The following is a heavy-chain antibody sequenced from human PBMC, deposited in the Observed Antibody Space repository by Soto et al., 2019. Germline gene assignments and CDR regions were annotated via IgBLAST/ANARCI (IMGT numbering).Heavy chain of an antibody. V-gene: IGHV1-24*01. D-gene: IGHD5-12*01. CDR2: FDPEDGET. Sequence: ASVKVSCKVSGYTLTELSMHWVRQAPGKGLEWMGGFDPEDGETIYAQKFQGRVTMTEDTSTDTAYMELSSLRSEDTAVYYCATIYSGYGNDAFDIWGQGTMVTVSS. CDR3: ATIYSGYGNDAFDI. CDR1: GYTLTELS. J-gene: IGHJ3*02.